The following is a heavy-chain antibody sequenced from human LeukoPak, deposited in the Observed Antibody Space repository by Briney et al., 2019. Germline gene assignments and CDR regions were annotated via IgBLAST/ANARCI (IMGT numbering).Heavy chain of an antibody. V-gene: IGHV4-39*01. CDR1: GGSISSSSYY. J-gene: IGHJ5*02. CDR2: IYYSGST. Sequence: SETLSLTCTVSGGSISSSSYYWGWIRQPPGKGLEWIGSIYYSGSTYQNPSLRSRVTISVDTSKNQFSLKLSSVTAADTAVYYCARGSGTFYYDSSGYLNWFDPWGQGTLVTASS. CDR3: ARGSGTFYYDSSGYLNWFDP. D-gene: IGHD3-22*01.